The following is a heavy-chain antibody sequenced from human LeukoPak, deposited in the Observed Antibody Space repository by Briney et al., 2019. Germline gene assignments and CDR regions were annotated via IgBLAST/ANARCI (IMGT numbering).Heavy chain of an antibody. D-gene: IGHD3-22*01. V-gene: IGHV1-24*01. CDR3: ATIDGHYDSSGY. Sequence: ASVKVSCKVSGYTLTELSMHWVRQAPGKGLEWMGGFDPEDGETIYAQKFQGRVTMTEDTSTDTAYMELSSLRSEDTAVYYCATIDGHYDSSGYWGQGTLVIVSS. CDR2: FDPEDGET. CDR1: GYTLTELS. J-gene: IGHJ4*02.